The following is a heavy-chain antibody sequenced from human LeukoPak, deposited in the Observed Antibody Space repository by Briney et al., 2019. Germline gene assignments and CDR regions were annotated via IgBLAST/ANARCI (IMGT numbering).Heavy chain of an antibody. J-gene: IGHJ3*02. D-gene: IGHD2-21*02. CDR2: ISWNSGTI. Sequence: GRSLRLSCAASGFTFDDYAMHWVRQAPGKGLEWVSGISWNSGTIDYANSAEGRFTISRDNAKNSLYLQMNSLTAEDTAVYYCARAKGDSLDIWGQGTMVTVSS. V-gene: IGHV3-9*01. CDR3: ARAKGDSLDI. CDR1: GFTFDDYA.